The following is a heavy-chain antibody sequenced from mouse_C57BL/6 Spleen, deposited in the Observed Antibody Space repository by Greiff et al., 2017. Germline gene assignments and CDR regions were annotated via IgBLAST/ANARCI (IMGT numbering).Heavy chain of an antibody. D-gene: IGHD1-1*01. CDR2: IYPGDGDT. V-gene: IGHV1-80*01. CDR3: ARSGYYGYYAMDY. Sequence: VMLVESGAELVKPGASVKISCKASGYAFSSYWMNWVKQRPGKGLEWIGQIYPGDGDTNYNGKFKGKATLTADKSSSTAYMQLSSLTSEDSAVYFCARSGYYGYYAMDYWGQGTSVTVSS. CDR1: GYAFSSYW. J-gene: IGHJ4*01.